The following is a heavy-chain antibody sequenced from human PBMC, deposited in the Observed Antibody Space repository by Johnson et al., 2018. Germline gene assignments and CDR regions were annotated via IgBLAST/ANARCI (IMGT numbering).Heavy chain of an antibody. CDR3: ARDLTTVTTNSEYFQP. CDR1: GFIFGTYS. CDR2: ISTSSSYI. Sequence: VQLQESGGGLVKXGGSLRLXCAASGFIFGTYSMNWVRQAPGKGLEWVSSISTSSSYINYADSVKGRFTISRDNAKNSLYLQMNSLRAEDTAVYYCARDLTTVTTNSEYFQPWGQGTLVTVSS. V-gene: IGHV3-21*01. J-gene: IGHJ1*01. D-gene: IGHD4-17*01.